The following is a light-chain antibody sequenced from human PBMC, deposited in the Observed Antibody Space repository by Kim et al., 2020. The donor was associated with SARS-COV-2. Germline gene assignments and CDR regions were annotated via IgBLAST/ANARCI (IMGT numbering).Light chain of an antibody. V-gene: IGLV4-60*03. CDR2: LEGSGSY. CDR3: ETWDINTWV. CDR1: SGHSSYI. J-gene: IGLJ3*02. Sequence: PVNLPCTLSSGHSSYIIAWHQQQPGKGPRYLMKLEGSGSYNKWSGVPDRFSGSSSGADRYLTISNLQSEDEADYYCETWDINTWVFGGGTKLTVL.